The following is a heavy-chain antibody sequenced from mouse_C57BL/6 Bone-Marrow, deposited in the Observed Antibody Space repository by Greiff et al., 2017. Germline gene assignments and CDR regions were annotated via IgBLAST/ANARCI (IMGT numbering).Heavy chain of an antibody. CDR2: IFPGSGST. CDR1: GYTFTSHW. Sequence: QVQLQQSGPELVRPGASVKISCKAPGYTFTSHWMQWVRQRPGQGLEWIGEIFPGSGSTYDNEKFKGKATLTVDTSSSTAYMQLSSLTSEDSAVYFWARFYYSYDVPYAMDYWGQGTSVTVSS. CDR3: ARFYYSYDVPYAMDY. V-gene: IGHV1-56*01. J-gene: IGHJ4*01. D-gene: IGHD2-12*01.